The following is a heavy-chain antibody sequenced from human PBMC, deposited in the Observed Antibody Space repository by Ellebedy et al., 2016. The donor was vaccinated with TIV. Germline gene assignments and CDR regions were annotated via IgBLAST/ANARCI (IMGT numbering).Heavy chain of an antibody. CDR2: MHYSGST. CDR1: GGSISSRTSY. J-gene: IGHJ2*01. D-gene: IGHD6-19*01. V-gene: IGHV4-61*05. Sequence: SETLSLXXTLSGGSISSRTSYWVWIRQPPGEGLEWIGNMHYSGSTNYNPSLKSRVTISVDRSKNQFSLNLSSVTAADTAVYYCARRTTTYLYTSGLYFNLWGRGTLVTVSS. CDR3: ARRTTTYLYTSGLYFNL.